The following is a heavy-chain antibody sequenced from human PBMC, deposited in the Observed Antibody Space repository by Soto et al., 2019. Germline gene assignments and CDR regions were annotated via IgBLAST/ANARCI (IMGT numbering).Heavy chain of an antibody. Sequence: SETLSLTCVVYGGSFSGCFWSWIRQPPGKGLEWIGEINHSGSTNYNPSLKSRVNISVDTSKNQFSLKLSSVTAADTAVYYCARGLTYSEMTTIHRGRPFENWGQGRMVTV. J-gene: IGHJ3*02. CDR3: ARGLTYSEMTTIHRGRPFEN. CDR2: INHSGST. V-gene: IGHV4-34*01. D-gene: IGHD4-4*01. CDR1: GGSFSGCF.